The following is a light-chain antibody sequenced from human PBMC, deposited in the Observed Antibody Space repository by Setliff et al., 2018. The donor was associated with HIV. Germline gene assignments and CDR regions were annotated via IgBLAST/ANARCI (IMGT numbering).Light chain of an antibody. CDR3: SSYTSRNTYV. V-gene: IGLV2-14*03. Sequence: QSALTQPASVSGSPGQSITISCTGASSDFGGYNYVSWYEQHPGKAPKLMIYDVSKRPSGVSNRFSGSKSGNTAFLTISGLQAEDEADYYCSSYTSRNTYVFGTGTKVTVL. CDR2: DVS. CDR1: SSDFGGYNY. J-gene: IGLJ1*01.